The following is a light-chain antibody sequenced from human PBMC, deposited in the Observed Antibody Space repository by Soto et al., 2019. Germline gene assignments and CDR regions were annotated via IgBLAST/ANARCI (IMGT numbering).Light chain of an antibody. J-gene: IGKJ3*01. CDR3: QQSFT. Sequence: DIQMTQSPSTLSASVGDRVTITCRASQSISSWLAWYQQKPGKAPKLLIYKASSLESGVPSRFSGSGSGTEFTLTISCLQPDDCATYYCQQSFTFGPGTTVDLK. V-gene: IGKV1-5*03. CDR1: QSISSW. CDR2: KAS.